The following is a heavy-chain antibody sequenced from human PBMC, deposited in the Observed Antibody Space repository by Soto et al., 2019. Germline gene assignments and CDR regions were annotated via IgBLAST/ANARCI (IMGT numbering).Heavy chain of an antibody. V-gene: IGHV1-18*01. CDR1: GYTFTSYG. J-gene: IGHJ3*02. CDR2: INAYNGNT. D-gene: IGHD3-22*01. Sequence: GASVKVSCKASGYTFTSYGISWVRQAPGQGLEWMGWINAYNGNTNYAQRLQGRVTMTTDTSTSTAYMELRSLRSDDTAVYYCAKDSSVPMDAFDIWGQGTMVTVSS. CDR3: AKDSSVPMDAFDI.